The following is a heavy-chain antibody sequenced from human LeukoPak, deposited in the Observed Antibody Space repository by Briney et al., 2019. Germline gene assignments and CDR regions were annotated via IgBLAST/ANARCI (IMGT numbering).Heavy chain of an antibody. CDR1: GFTFDDYA. CDR2: ISWNSGSI. Sequence: PGGSLRLSCAASGFTFDDYAMHWVRQAPGKGLEWVSGISWNSGSIGYADSVKGRFTISRDNAKNTLFLQMNSLTVEDTAVYYCATNEYYNYYMDVWGKGTTVTVSS. V-gene: IGHV3-9*01. CDR3: ATNEYYNYYMDV. J-gene: IGHJ6*03.